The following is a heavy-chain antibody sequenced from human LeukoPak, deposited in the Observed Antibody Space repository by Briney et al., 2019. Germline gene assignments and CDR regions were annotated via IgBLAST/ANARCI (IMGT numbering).Heavy chain of an antibody. CDR2: IWNDGSNK. CDR3: ARFSAGGSYYYYMDV. Sequence: GGSLRLSCAASGFTFSTYGMHWVRQAPGKGLEWVALIWNDGSNKYYADSVKGRFTISRDNAKNSLYLQMNSLRADDTAVYYCARFSAGGSYYYYMDVWGKGTTVTVSS. V-gene: IGHV3-33*01. D-gene: IGHD6-25*01. CDR1: GFTFSTYG. J-gene: IGHJ6*03.